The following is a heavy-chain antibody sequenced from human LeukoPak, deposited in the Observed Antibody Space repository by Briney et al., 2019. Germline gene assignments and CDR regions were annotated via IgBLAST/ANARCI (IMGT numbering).Heavy chain of an antibody. CDR3: AKSSARVLMGHFDY. J-gene: IGHJ4*02. CDR2: IYGSGDT. V-gene: IGHV3-66*01. Sequence: PGGSLRLSCAASGFTVSSNYMSWVRQAPGKGLEWVSIIYGSGDTCYADSVRGRFTISRDNSKNTLYLQMNSLRDEDTAIYYCAKSSARVLMGHFDYWGQGTLVTVSS. D-gene: IGHD2-8*01. CDR1: GFTVSSNY.